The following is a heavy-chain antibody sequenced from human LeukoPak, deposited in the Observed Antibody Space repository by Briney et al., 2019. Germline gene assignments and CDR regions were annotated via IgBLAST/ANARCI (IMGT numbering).Heavy chain of an antibody. CDR2: ISHDGSDK. CDR1: GFTFSTYG. J-gene: IGHJ4*02. D-gene: IGHD6-19*01. Sequence: GRSLRLSCGASGFTFSTYGMHWVRQAPGKGLEWVAVISHDGSDKHYADSVKGRFSISRDNTKNTLYLQTNSLRGEDTAVYYCAKDLSGGWSLDYWGQGTPVTVSS. V-gene: IGHV3-30*18. CDR3: AKDLSGGWSLDY.